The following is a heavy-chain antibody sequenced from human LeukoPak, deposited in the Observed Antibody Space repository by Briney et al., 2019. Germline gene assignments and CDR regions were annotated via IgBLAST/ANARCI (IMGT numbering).Heavy chain of an antibody. CDR1: AGSISNYY. J-gene: IGHJ5*02. D-gene: IGHD1-1*01. Sequence: PSETLSLTCNVSAGSISNYYWTWIRQPPGEGLEWIGYIYYSGSTNYNPSLKSRVTISIDTSKNQFSLKLSSVTAADTAVYYCARETLEGKFDPWGQGILVTVS. V-gene: IGHV4-59*01. CDR2: IYYSGST. CDR3: ARETLEGKFDP.